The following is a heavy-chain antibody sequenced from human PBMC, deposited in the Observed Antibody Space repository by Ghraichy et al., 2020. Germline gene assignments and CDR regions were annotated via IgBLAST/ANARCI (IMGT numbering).Heavy chain of an antibody. CDR2: IYHSGST. CDR3: ATPGTLAARGAFDI. Sequence: SETLSLTCAVSGGSISSSNWWSWVRQPPGKGLEWIGEIYHSGSTNYNPSLKSRVTISVDKSKNQFSLKLSSVTAADTAVYYCATPGTLAARGAFDIWGQGTMVTVSS. V-gene: IGHV4-4*02. J-gene: IGHJ3*02. CDR1: GGSISSSNW. D-gene: IGHD1-1*01.